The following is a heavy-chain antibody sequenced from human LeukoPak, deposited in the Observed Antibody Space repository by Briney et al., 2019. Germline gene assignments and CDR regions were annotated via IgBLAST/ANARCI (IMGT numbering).Heavy chain of an antibody. CDR2: IYYSGST. CDR1: GGSIGTYY. CDR3: ARRKSGGEFDP. D-gene: IGHD3-16*01. Sequence: PSETLSLTCTVSGGSIGTYYWSWIRQPPGKGLEWIGYIYYSGSTNYNPSLKSRVTISVDTSKNQFSLKLSSVTAADTAVYYCARRKSGGEFDPWGQGTLVTVSS. V-gene: IGHV4-59*08. J-gene: IGHJ5*02.